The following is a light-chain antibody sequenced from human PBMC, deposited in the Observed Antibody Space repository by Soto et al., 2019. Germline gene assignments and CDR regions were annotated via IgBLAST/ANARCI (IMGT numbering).Light chain of an antibody. Sequence: EIVLTQSPATLSVSPGGRATLSCRASQNVMYNLAWYQQKPGQAPRLLVYGASTRATDAPPRFRGSGSGTEFSLTIRSLQSVDYATYFFQQYSSWPRTFGQGSRVEIK. CDR2: GAS. CDR1: QNVMYN. V-gene: IGKV3-15*01. CDR3: QQYSSWPRT. J-gene: IGKJ1*01.